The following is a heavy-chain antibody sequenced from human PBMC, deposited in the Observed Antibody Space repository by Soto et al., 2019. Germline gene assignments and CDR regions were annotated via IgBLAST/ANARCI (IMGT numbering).Heavy chain of an antibody. V-gene: IGHV4-4*07. CDR3: CGGSPTYWYFDL. CDR1: GGSISSYY. CDR2: IYTSGST. D-gene: IGHD2-15*01. Sequence: QVQLQESGPGLVKPSETLSLTCTVSGGSISSYYWSWIRQPAGQGLEWIGRIYTSGSTNYNPSLKSRVTMSVDTSKNQFSLKLSSVNAADTAVDYCCGGSPTYWYFDLWGRGTLVTVSS. J-gene: IGHJ2*01.